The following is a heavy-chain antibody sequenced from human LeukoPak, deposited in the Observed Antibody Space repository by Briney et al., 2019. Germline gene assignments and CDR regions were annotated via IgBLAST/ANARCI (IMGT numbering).Heavy chain of an antibody. CDR3: AKFADSSGYYRYYFDY. Sequence: GGSLRLSCAASGFTFSSYAMSWVRQAPGKGLEWVSAISGSGGSTYYADSVKGRFTISRDNSKNTLYLQMHSLRAEDTAVYYCAKFADSSGYYRYYFDYWGQGTLVTVSS. V-gene: IGHV3-23*01. J-gene: IGHJ4*02. CDR1: GFTFSSYA. CDR2: ISGSGGST. D-gene: IGHD3-22*01.